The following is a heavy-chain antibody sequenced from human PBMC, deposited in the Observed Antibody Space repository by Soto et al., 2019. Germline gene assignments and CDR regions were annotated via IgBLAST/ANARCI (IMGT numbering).Heavy chain of an antibody. Sequence: GESLKISCQGSGYSFTSYWVGWVRQMPGKGLEWMGIIYPGDSDTRYSPSFQGQVTISADKSISTAYLQWSSLKASDTAMYYCATQIVGATRAADFYFDHWGQGTPVTVSS. CDR3: ATQIVGATRAADFYFDH. D-gene: IGHD1-26*01. CDR1: GYSFTSYW. J-gene: IGHJ4*02. CDR2: IYPGDSDT. V-gene: IGHV5-51*01.